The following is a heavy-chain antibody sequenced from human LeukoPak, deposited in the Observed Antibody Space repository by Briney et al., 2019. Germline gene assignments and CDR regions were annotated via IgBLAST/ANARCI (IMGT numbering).Heavy chain of an antibody. CDR2: MNPNSGNT. D-gene: IGHD5-12*01. J-gene: IGHJ5*02. Sequence: ASVKVSFKASGYTFTSYDINWVRQATGQGLEWMGWMNPNSGNTGYAQKFQGRVTMTRNTSISTAYMELSSLRSEDTAVYYCARGGLRHNWFDPWGQGTLVTVS. CDR3: ARGGLRHNWFDP. CDR1: GYTFTSYD. V-gene: IGHV1-8*01.